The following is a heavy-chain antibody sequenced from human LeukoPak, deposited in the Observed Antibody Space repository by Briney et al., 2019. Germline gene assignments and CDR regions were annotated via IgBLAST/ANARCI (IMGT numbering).Heavy chain of an antibody. V-gene: IGHV4-59*01. CDR2: IYYSGST. D-gene: IGHD5-18*01. Sequence: SETLSLTCTVSGGSISSYYWSWIRQPPGKGLEWIGYIYYSGSTNYNPSLKRRVTISVGTSKNQFSLKLTSVTAADTAVYYCAGTTEGGYTYGYFYYYYMDVWGKGTTVTISS. CDR3: AGTTEGGYTYGYFYYYYMDV. CDR1: GGSISSYY. J-gene: IGHJ6*03.